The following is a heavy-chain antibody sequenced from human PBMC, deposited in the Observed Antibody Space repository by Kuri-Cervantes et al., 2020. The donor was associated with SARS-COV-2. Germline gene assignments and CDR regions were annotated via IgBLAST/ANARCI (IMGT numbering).Heavy chain of an antibody. V-gene: IGHV3-21*01. J-gene: IGHJ6*02. CDR2: ISSSSYI. CDR3: ARDEEGGCSSTSCFLYGYGMDV. Sequence: TLSLTCAASGFTFSSYSMNWVRQAPGKGLEWVSSISSSSYIYYADSVKGRFTISRDNAKNSLYLQMNSLRAEDTAVYYCARDEEGGCSSTSCFLYGYGMDVWGQGTTVTVSS. CDR1: GFTFSSYS. D-gene: IGHD2-2*01.